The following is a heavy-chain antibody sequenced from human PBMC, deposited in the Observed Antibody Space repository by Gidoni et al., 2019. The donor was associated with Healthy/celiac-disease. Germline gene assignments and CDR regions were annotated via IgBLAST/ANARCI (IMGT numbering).Heavy chain of an antibody. CDR2: IYWDEDK. D-gene: IGHD3-9*01. V-gene: IGHV2-5*02. J-gene: IGHJ3*02. CDR3: AHITPILDILTGYDAFDI. CDR1: AFSLSTSRVG. Sequence: QITLKESGPTLVKHTQTLTMTCTFSAFSLSTSRVGVGWIRQPHGKARGWLVLIYWDEDKHYSPSLKSRLTITKDTSKNQVVLTMTNMDPVDTATYYCAHITPILDILTGYDAFDIWGQGTMVTVSS.